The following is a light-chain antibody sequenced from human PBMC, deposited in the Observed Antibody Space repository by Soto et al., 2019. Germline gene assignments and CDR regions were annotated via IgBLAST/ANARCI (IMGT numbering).Light chain of an antibody. CDR1: QNIGTY. J-gene: IGKJ4*01. CDR3: QPYNSWPLG. Sequence: EIVLTQYPATLSLFPGERATLSCRASQNIGTYLTWYQQKPGQAPRLLIHGAYDRATGIPARFSGSGSGTEFTLIISSLQSEDFAFYYCQPYNSWPLGVGGGTQVEIK. CDR2: GAY. V-gene: IGKV3D-15*01.